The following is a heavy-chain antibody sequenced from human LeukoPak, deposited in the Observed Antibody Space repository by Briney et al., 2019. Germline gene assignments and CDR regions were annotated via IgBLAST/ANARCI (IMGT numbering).Heavy chain of an antibody. Sequence: GGPLRLSCTASGFKFSSFSMNWARQAPGKGLEWLSYISSTSRAIYYADSVKGRFTISRDNAKNSLYLQMDSLRAEDTAIYYCARVIGSYGDSAYWGQGTLATVSS. CDR3: ARVIGSYGDSAY. CDR1: GFKFSSFS. V-gene: IGHV3-48*04. CDR2: ISSTSRAI. J-gene: IGHJ4*02. D-gene: IGHD3-16*01.